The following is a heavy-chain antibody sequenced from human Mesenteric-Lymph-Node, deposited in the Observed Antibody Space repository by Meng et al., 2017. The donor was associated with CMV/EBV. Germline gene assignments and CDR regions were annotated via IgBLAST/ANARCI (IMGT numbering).Heavy chain of an antibody. CDR3: ARGGYSSPNAFDI. CDR2: INWNGGST. D-gene: IGHD6-13*01. Sequence: GESLKISCAASGFTFDDYGMSWVRQAPGKGLEWVSGINWNGGSTGYADSVKGRFTISRDNAKNSLYLQMNSLRAEDTALYYCARGGYSSPNAFDIWGQGTMVTVSS. J-gene: IGHJ3*02. V-gene: IGHV3-20*04. CDR1: GFTFDDYG.